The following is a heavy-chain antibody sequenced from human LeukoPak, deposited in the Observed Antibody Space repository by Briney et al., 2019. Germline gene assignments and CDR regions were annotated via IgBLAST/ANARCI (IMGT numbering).Heavy chain of an antibody. CDR1: GGSISSSSYY. J-gene: IGHJ4*02. CDR3: ARHKPKYLYYFDY. V-gene: IGHV4-39*01. D-gene: IGHD2-2*02. Sequence: PSETLSLTCTVSGGSISSSSYYWGWIRQPPGKGLEWIGSIYYSGSTYYNPSLKSRVTISADTSKNQFSLKLSSVTVADTAVYYCARHKPKYLYYFDYWGQGTLVTVSS. CDR2: IYYSGST.